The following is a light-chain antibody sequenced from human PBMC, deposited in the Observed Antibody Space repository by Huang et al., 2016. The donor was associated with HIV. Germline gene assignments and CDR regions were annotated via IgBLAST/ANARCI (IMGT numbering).Light chain of an antibody. CDR1: QGIGRL. CDR2: GES. Sequence: DIQMTQSPSSLSASVGERVTIPCRVCQGIGRLLAWYQQKPEKAHKFLIYGESSVETGVPSRFSGSGSGTNFTLTISSLQPEDFATYFCQHYNSHPVTFGQGTKVEIK. J-gene: IGKJ1*01. V-gene: IGKV1D-16*01. CDR3: QHYNSHPVT.